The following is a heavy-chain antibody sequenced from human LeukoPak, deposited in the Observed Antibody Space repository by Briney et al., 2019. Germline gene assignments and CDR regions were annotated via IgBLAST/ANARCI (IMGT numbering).Heavy chain of an antibody. V-gene: IGHV3-30*02. Sequence: GGSLRLSCAASGFTFSSYGMHWVRQAPGKGLEWVAFIRYDGSNKYYADSVKGRFTFSRDNSKNTLFLQMNSLRPEDTAVYYCAKGLDYGLDYWGQGPLVTVSS. CDR2: IRYDGSNK. J-gene: IGHJ4*02. CDR1: GFTFSSYG. CDR3: AKGLDYGLDY. D-gene: IGHD4/OR15-4a*01.